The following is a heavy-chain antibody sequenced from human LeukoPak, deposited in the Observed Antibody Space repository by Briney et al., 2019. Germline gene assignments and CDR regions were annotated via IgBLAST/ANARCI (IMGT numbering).Heavy chain of an antibody. Sequence: SETLSLTCTVSGGSISGYYWSWIRQPPGKGLEWIGEINHSGSTNYNPSLKSRVTISVDTSKNQFSLKLSSVTAADTAVYYCARLRHYYGSGSYAYWGQGTLVTVSS. D-gene: IGHD3-10*01. V-gene: IGHV4-34*01. CDR3: ARLRHYYGSGSYAY. J-gene: IGHJ4*02. CDR1: GGSISGYY. CDR2: INHSGST.